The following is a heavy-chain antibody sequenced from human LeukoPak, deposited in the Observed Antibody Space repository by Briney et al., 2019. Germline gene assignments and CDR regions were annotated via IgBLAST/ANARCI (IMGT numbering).Heavy chain of an antibody. V-gene: IGHV1-3*01. CDR3: ARGVGYSHGPDFDY. D-gene: IGHD5-18*01. CDR1: GYTFTSYA. J-gene: IGHJ4*02. Sequence: ASVKVSCKASGYTFTSYAMHWVRQAPGQRLEWMGWINAGNGNTKYSQKFQGRVTITRDTSASTAYMELSSLRSEDTAVYYCARGVGYSHGPDFDYWGQGTLVTVSS. CDR2: INAGNGNT.